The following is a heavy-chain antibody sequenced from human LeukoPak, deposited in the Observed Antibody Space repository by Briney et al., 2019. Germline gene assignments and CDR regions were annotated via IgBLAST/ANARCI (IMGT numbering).Heavy chain of an antibody. D-gene: IGHD1-7*01. J-gene: IGHJ6*02. CDR1: GGSFSGYY. V-gene: IGHV4-34*01. CDR3: ARGGYNWNYPNYYYYYYGMDV. CDR2: INHSGST. Sequence: PSETLSLTCAVYGGSFSGYYWSWIRQPPGKGLEWIGEINHSGSTNYNPSLKSRVTISVDTSKNQFSLKLSSVTAADTAVYYCARGGYNWNYPNYYYYYYGMDVWGQGTTVTVSS.